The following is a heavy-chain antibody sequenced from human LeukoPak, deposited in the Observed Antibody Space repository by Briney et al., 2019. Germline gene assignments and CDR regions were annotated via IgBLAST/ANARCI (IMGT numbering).Heavy chain of an antibody. J-gene: IGHJ4*02. Sequence: KASETLSLTCTVSGGSVSSDSYYWSWIRQPPGKGLEWIGYIYYTGGTNYNPSLKSRVTISVDMSKNQFSLKLTSVTAADTAVYYCATKGPRRGYFDYWGQGTLAAVSS. CDR2: IYYTGGT. CDR1: GGSVSSDSYY. CDR3: ATKGPRRGYFDY. V-gene: IGHV4-61*01.